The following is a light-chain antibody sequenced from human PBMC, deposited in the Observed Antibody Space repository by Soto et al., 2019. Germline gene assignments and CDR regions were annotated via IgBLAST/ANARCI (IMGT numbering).Light chain of an antibody. CDR2: DAS. CDR3: QQYNSYSGT. CDR1: QSISSW. V-gene: IGKV1-5*01. J-gene: IGKJ1*01. Sequence: GDRVTITCRASQSISSWLAWYQQKPGKAPKLLIYDASSLESEVPSRFSGSGSGTEFTLTISSLQPDDFATYYCQQYNSYSGTFGQGTKVDIK.